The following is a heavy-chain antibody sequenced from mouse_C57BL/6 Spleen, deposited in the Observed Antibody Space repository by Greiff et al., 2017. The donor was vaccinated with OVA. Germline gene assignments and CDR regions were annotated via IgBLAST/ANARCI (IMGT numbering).Heavy chain of an antibody. CDR3: AREKAYYGGSFDD. CDR2: IHPNSGST. Sequence: QVQLQQSGAELVKPGASVKLSCKASGYTFTSYWMHWVKQRPGQGLEWIGMIHPNSGSTNYNEKFKSKATLTVDKSSSTAYMQLSSLTSEDSAVYYSAREKAYYGGSFDDWGQGTTLTVSS. CDR1: GYTFTSYW. D-gene: IGHD1-1*01. J-gene: IGHJ2*01. V-gene: IGHV1-64*01.